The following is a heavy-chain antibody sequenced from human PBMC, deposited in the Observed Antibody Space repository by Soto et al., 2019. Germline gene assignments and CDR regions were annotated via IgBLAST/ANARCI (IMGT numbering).Heavy chain of an antibody. Sequence: GESLKLSCKGSGCSFTSYFISWVRQMPGKGLEWMGRIDPGDSDTRYSPSFQGQVTISADKSISTAYLQWSSLKASDTAMYYCARPYDSSGYYSWGAFDIWGQGTMVTVSS. V-gene: IGHV5-51*01. D-gene: IGHD3-22*01. CDR1: GCSFTSYF. CDR3: ARPYDSSGYYSWGAFDI. J-gene: IGHJ3*02. CDR2: IDPGDSDT.